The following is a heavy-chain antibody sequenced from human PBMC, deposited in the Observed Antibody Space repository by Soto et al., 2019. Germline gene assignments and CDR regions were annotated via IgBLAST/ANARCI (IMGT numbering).Heavy chain of an antibody. D-gene: IGHD5-12*01. J-gene: IGHJ6*02. V-gene: IGHV1-69*12. CDR3: ARGLSRDGYPGDGMDV. CDR2: IIPIFGTA. Sequence: QVQLVPSGAEVKKPGSSVKVSCKASGGTFSSYAISWVRQAPGKGLGGMGGIIPIFGTANYAQKFQGRGTITADESKRTAYLELSRLRYEDTAVYYCARGLSRDGYPGDGMDVWGQGSTVTLSS. CDR1: GGTFSSYA.